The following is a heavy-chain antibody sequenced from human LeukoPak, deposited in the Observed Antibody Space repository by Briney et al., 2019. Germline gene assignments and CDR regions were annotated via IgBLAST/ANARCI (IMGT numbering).Heavy chain of an antibody. J-gene: IGHJ4*02. V-gene: IGHV5-51*01. CDR1: GYTFTSYW. CDR3: ARQSVTTTPFDY. CDR2: IYPGDSDT. D-gene: IGHD2-15*01. Sequence: GESLKISCKGSGYTFTSYWIGWGRQMPGKGLEGMGIIYPGDSDTRYSPSFQGQVTISADKSISTAYLQWSSLEASDTAMYYCARQSVTTTPFDYWGQGTLVTVSS.